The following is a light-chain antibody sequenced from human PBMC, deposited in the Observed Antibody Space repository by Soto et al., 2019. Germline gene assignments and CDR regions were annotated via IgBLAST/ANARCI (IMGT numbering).Light chain of an antibody. CDR3: SQNVSYRLA. Sequence: EFMIPHSPAVLSSPPGERAQLSCRASLSASSTLAWNKQNPGQAPRLLFYDASTRPPGIPAGFRGRGSGTDFPLTIAGLELEDLASYSCSQNVSYRLAFGKGTKG. V-gene: IGKV3D-15*01. J-gene: IGKJ1*01. CDR1: LSASST. CDR2: DAS.